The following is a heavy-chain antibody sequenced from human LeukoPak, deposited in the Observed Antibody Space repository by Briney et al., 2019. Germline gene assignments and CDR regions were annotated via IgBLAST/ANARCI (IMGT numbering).Heavy chain of an antibody. Sequence: GGSLRLSRAASEFTFSTYAMSWVRQAPGKGLDWVSVISGSGDSAYYADSLKGRFTISRDNSKNTLYLQMNSLRAEDTAVYYCAKDGAVTGTFRAFDYWGQGTLVTVSS. CDR3: AKDGAVTGTFRAFDY. CDR2: ISGSGDSA. J-gene: IGHJ4*02. D-gene: IGHD6-19*01. CDR1: EFTFSTYA. V-gene: IGHV3-23*01.